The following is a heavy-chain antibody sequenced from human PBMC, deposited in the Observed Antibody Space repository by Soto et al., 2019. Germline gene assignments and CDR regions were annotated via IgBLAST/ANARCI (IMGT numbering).Heavy chain of an antibody. D-gene: IGHD3-10*01. CDR2: ISSSSSTI. Sequence: GGSLRLSCAASGFTFSSYSMYWVRQAPGKGLEWVSYISSSSSTIYYADSVKGRFTISRDNAKNSLYLQMNSLRAEDTAVYYCAREAYGSGSYPNWFDPWGQGTLVTVSS. J-gene: IGHJ5*02. V-gene: IGHV3-48*01. CDR3: AREAYGSGSYPNWFDP. CDR1: GFTFSSYS.